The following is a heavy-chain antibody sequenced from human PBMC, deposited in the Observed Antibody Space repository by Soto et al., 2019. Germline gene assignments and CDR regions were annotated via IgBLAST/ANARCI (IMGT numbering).Heavy chain of an antibody. CDR1: VGSISSYY. J-gene: IGHJ4*02. CDR3: ARDSVDTAMAILEY. D-gene: IGHD5-18*01. CDR2: IYYSGSA. Sequence: SETLSLTCTVSVGSISSYYWSWIRQPPGEGLEWIGYIYYSGSANYNPSLKSRVTISVDTSKDQFSLKLSSVTAADTAVYYCARDSVDTAMAILEYWGQGTMVTVSS. V-gene: IGHV4-59*01.